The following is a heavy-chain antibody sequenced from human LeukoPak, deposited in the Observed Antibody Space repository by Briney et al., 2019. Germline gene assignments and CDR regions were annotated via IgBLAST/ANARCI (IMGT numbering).Heavy chain of an antibody. CDR3: ATGVSRWEILFDI. CDR1: GFTFSSYA. J-gene: IGHJ3*02. CDR2: ISSNGGST. V-gene: IGHV3-64*04. Sequence: GGSLRLSCSASGFTFSSYAMHWVRQAPGKGLEYVSAISSNGGSTYYADSVKGRFTISRDDSKNTMYLQMNSLKIEDTAVYYCATGVSRWEILFDIWGQGTVVTVSS. D-gene: IGHD6-13*01.